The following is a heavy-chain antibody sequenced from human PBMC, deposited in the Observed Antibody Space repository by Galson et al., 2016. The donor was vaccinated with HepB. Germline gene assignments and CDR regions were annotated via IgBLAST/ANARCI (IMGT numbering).Heavy chain of an antibody. CDR1: GFTFSSYA. CDR3: ARAVHGSGSYWDK. Sequence: LRLSCAASGFTFSSYAMHWVRQAPGKGLEWVAVIPYDGSYESYAGAVKGRFTISRDNFKNTLYLHLNSLRAEEPAVYYCARAVHGSGSYWDKWGQGTLVAVSS. V-gene: IGHV3-30*04. J-gene: IGHJ4*02. CDR2: IPYDGSYE. D-gene: IGHD3-10*01.